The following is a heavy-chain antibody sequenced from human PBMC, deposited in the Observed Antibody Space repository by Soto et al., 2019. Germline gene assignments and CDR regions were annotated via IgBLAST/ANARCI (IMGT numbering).Heavy chain of an antibody. CDR3: ATVSCEDQVISRALGPDR. J-gene: IGHJ5*02. D-gene: IGHD2-15*01. Sequence: SYPLSLTSSFSGCSISIGGYSWGWIRQPPGKGLEWIGYIYHSGSTYYNPSLKSRVTISVGRSKNQFSLTLSSVTAAATAVYYSATVSCEDQVISRALGPDRRGQGPL. CDR1: GCSISIGGYS. V-gene: IGHV4-30-2*01. CDR2: IYHSGST.